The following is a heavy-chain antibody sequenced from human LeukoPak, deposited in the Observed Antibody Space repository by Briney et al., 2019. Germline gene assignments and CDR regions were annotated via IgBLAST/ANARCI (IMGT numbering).Heavy chain of an antibody. CDR3: ARHSSSGGLLGL. CDR1: GGSISSSSYY. Sequence: KPSETLSLTCTVSGGSISSSSYYWGWIRQPPGKGLEWIGSIYYSGCTYYNPSLRSRVTISVDTSKNQFSLKLSSVTAADTAVYYCARHSSSGGLLGLWGQGTLVTVSS. J-gene: IGHJ4*02. D-gene: IGHD2-15*01. V-gene: IGHV4-39*01. CDR2: IYYSGCT.